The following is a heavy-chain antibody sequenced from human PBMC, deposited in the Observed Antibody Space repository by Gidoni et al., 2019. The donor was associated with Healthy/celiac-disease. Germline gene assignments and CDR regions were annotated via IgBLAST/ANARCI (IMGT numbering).Heavy chain of an antibody. V-gene: IGHV4-34*01. CDR1: GGSFSGYY. CDR3: ARGGGSSSWYSSFGY. J-gene: IGHJ4*02. CDR2: ITPSGST. D-gene: IGHD6-13*01. Sequence: QVQLQQWGAGLLKPSETLSLTCAVYGGSFSGYYWSWIRQPPGTGLEWIGEITPSGSTNYNPSLKSRVTISVDTSKNQFSLKLSSVTAADTAVYYCARGGGSSSWYSSFGYWGQGTLVTVSS.